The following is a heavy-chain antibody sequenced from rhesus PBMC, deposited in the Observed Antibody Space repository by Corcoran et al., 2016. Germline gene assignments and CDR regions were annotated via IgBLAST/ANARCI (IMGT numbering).Heavy chain of an antibody. CDR2: IYGSGGGT. J-gene: IGHJ4*01. D-gene: IGHD4-29*01. CDR3: ARERLRIPD. CDR1: GGSISDDYY. V-gene: IGHV4-106*01. Sequence: QVQLQESGPGLVKPSETLSLTCAVSGGSISDDYYWSWIRQPPGKGLEWIGYIYGSGGGTNSNPSLKNRVTISIDTSKNQFSLKLSSVTAADTAVYYCARERLRIPDWGQGVLVTVSS.